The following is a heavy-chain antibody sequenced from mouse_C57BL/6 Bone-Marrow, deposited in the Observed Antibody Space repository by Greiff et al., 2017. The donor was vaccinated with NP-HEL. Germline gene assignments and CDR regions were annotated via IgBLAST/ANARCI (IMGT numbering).Heavy chain of an antibody. Sequence: VQLHQPGAELVKPGASVKLSCKASGYTFTSYWMHWVKQRPGQGLEWIGMIHPNSGSTNYNEKFKSKATLTVDKSSSTAYMQLSSLTSEDSAVYYCARRGAAQATWDYWGQGTTLTVSS. V-gene: IGHV1-64*01. CDR3: ARRGAAQATWDY. J-gene: IGHJ2*01. CDR1: GYTFTSYW. D-gene: IGHD3-2*02. CDR2: IHPNSGST.